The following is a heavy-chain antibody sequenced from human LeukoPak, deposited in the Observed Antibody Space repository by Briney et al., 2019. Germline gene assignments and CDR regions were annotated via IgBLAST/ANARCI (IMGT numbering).Heavy chain of an antibody. V-gene: IGHV3-74*01. D-gene: IGHD3-16*01. CDR2: INEDATTI. CDR1: GFAFSAYW. Sequence: TGGSLRLSCAASGFAFSAYWMHWVRHAPGKGLEWVSRINEDATTISYADSVKGRFIISRDNSKKSLYLQMNNLRAEDTAVYYCVRDLVFVWTPGDDFDFWGQGTLVTVSS. CDR3: VRDLVFVWTPGDDFDF. J-gene: IGHJ4*02.